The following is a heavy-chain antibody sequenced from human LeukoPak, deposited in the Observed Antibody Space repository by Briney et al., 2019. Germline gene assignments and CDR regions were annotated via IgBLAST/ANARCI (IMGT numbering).Heavy chain of an antibody. CDR1: GGSISGYY. V-gene: IGHV4-59*08. J-gene: IGHJ4*02. CDR3: ARHYYDRSDSYSFDY. CDR2: IFSSGST. Sequence: SETLSLTCTVSGGSISGYYWSWIRQPPGKGLEWIGYIFSSGSTNYNPSLKSRVTISEDTSVNQFSLKLSSVTAADTAVYYCARHYYDRSDSYSFDYWGRGTLVTVSS. D-gene: IGHD3-22*01.